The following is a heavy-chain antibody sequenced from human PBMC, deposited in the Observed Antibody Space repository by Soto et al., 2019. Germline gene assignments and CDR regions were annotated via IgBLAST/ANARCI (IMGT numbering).Heavy chain of an antibody. D-gene: IGHD3-22*01. CDR1: GYTFITYG. CDR3: ARGPTDYYDNSANYVLDY. J-gene: IGHJ4*02. V-gene: IGHV1-18*01. Sequence: QVQLVQSGAEVKKPGASVKVSCKASGYTFITYGVSWVRQAPGQGLDWLGWISTYTGNTRYAERLQGRVTMTTETTTNTAYMKLSNLRSDDTAVYYCARGPTDYYDNSANYVLDYWGQGTLVTVSS. CDR2: ISTYTGNT.